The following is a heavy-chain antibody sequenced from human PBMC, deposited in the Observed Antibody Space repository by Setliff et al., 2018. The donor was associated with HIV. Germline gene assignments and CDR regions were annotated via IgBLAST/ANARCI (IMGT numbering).Heavy chain of an antibody. CDR2: IYSGGGST. D-gene: IGHD3-16*01. Sequence: ASVKVSCKAPGHTFINYYIHWVRQAPGQGLEWMGIIYSGGGSTNYAQKLQGRITMTSDTSTSTVYMELSSLRSEDSAVYYCARSIYAWGAFDIWGQGTMVTVSS. V-gene: IGHV1-46*01. CDR1: GHTFINYY. J-gene: IGHJ3*02. CDR3: ARSIYAWGAFDI.